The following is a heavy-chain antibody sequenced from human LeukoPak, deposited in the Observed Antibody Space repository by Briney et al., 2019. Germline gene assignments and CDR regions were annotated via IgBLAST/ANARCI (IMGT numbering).Heavy chain of an antibody. J-gene: IGHJ5*01. CDR2: IIPIFRTT. Sequence: ASVKVSCKASGGTFSNYASNWVRQAPGQGLEWMGGIIPIFRTTNYAEQFQGRVTITTDESTNTAYLDLSSLRSEDTAVYYCAKDDGSATMGFDSWGQGTLVSVSS. CDR3: AKDDGSATMGFDS. V-gene: IGHV1-69*05. CDR1: GGTFSNYA. D-gene: IGHD1-26*01.